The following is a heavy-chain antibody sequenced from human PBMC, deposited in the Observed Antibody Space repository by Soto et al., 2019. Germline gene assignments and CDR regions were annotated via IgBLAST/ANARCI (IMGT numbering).Heavy chain of an antibody. J-gene: IGHJ4*02. CDR1: GGSISSYY. CDR3: ARDLGVAGNLWSNLAY. V-gene: IGHV4-59*01. D-gene: IGHD6-19*01. Sequence: SETLSLTCTVSGGSISSYYWSWIRQPPGKGLEWIGYIYYSGSTNYNPSLKSRVTISVDTSKNQFSLKLSSVTAADTAVYYCARDLGVAGNLWSNLAYWGQGTLVTVSS. CDR2: IYYSGST.